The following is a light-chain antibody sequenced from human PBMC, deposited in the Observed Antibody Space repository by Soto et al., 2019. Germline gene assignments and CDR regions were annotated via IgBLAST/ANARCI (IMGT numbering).Light chain of an antibody. CDR3: QQYTNWPLI. CDR2: GAS. Sequence: QSVLTQPPSVSGAPGQRVTLSCTGSSSNIGPGYDVRWYQQLPGTAPKLLIYGASTRATGIPARFSGSGSGTEFTLTISSLQSADFAVYYCQQYTNWPLIFG. V-gene: IGLV1-40*01. J-gene: IGLJ1*01. CDR1: SSNIGPGYD.